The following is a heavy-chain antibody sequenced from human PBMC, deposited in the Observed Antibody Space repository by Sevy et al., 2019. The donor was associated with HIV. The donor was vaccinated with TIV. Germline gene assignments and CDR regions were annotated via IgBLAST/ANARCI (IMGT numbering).Heavy chain of an antibody. D-gene: IGHD6-13*01. V-gene: IGHV1-18*04. CDR3: ARYVEAIAAAGTDY. Sequence: ASVKVSCKASGYTFTSYGISWVRQAPGQGLEWMGWNSAYNGNTNYAQKLQGRVTMTTDTSTSTAYMELRSLRSDDTAVYYCARYVEAIAAAGTDYWGQGTLVTVSS. CDR1: GYTFTSYG. CDR2: NSAYNGNT. J-gene: IGHJ4*02.